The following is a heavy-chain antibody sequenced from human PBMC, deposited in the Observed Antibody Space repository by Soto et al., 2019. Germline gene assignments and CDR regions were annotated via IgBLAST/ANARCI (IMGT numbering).Heavy chain of an antibody. CDR2: IKSKTDGGTT. J-gene: IGHJ4*02. CDR3: GTDHPYNYDSSCYDH. CDR1: GFIFSNAW. D-gene: IGHD3-22*01. V-gene: IGHV3-15*07. Sequence: EVQLVESGGDLVKPGGSLRLSCAGSGFIFSNAWINWVRQAPGKGLEWVGHIKSKTDGGTTDYATPVKGRYTISRDDSKNTVFLQMNSLKTEDTAVYYCGTDHPYNYDSSCYDHWGQGTLVTVSS.